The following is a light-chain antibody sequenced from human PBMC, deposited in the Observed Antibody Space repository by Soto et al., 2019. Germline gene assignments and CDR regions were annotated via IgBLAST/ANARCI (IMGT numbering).Light chain of an antibody. Sequence: VLTQSPGTLSLSPGERVTLSCRASQTLSSRHLAWYQQKPGQAPRLLIYGSSSRATDIPDRFSGSGSGTDFTLTISTLEPEDFAIYYCQQYGYSRTFGQGTKVDSK. CDR1: QTLSSRH. V-gene: IGKV3-20*01. CDR2: GSS. J-gene: IGKJ1*01. CDR3: QQYGYSRT.